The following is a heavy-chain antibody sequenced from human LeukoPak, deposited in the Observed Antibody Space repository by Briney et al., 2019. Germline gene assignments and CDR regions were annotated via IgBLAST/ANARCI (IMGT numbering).Heavy chain of an antibody. CDR1: GFTFDDYA. CDR2: ISWDGGST. J-gene: IGHJ6*03. Sequence: GGSLRLSCAASGFTFDDYAMHWVRQAPGKGLEWVSPISWDGGSTYYADSVKGRFTISRDNSKNSLYLQMNSLRAEDTALYYCAKDGCSSSSFYYYYYYMDVWGKGTTVTVSS. D-gene: IGHD6-6*01. V-gene: IGHV3-43D*03. CDR3: AKDGCSSSSFYYYYYYMDV.